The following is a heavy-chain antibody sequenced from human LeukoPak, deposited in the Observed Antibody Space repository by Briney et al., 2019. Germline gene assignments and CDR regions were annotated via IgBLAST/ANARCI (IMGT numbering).Heavy chain of an antibody. Sequence: PGTSLRLSCSVSGFTFNHYGMHWVRQAPGKGLVWVAMISYDGGNEYYTDSVKGRFTVSRDNSKNTLYLQMNSLREEDTALYYCVRDGWGSTSSDYWGQGTLVIVSS. CDR3: VRDGWGSTSSDY. D-gene: IGHD3-10*01. V-gene: IGHV3-30*03. CDR1: GFTFNHYG. J-gene: IGHJ4*02. CDR2: ISYDGGNE.